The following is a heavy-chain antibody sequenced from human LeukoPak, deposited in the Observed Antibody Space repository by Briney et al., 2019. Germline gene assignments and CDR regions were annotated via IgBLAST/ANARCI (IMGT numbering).Heavy chain of an antibody. CDR3: AKAGGKVYCSGGSCLFDY. D-gene: IGHD2-15*01. J-gene: IGHJ4*02. Sequence: GGSLRLSCAASGFSFSSYAMNWVRQVPGKGLEWVSGISWNSDSIGYADSMKGRFTISRDNAKNSLYLQVNSLRAEDTALYYCAKAGGKVYCSGGSCLFDYWGQGTLVTVSS. V-gene: IGHV3-9*01. CDR2: ISWNSDSI. CDR1: GFSFSSYA.